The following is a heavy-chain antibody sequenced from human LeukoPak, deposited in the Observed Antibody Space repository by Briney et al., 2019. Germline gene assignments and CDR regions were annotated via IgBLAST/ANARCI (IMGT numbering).Heavy chain of an antibody. J-gene: IGHJ6*03. CDR1: GFTFSSYS. CDR3: ARERDRFLEWLKAYYYYYMDV. CDR2: ISSSSSTI. V-gene: IGHV3-48*04. Sequence: GGSLRLSCAASGFTFSSYSMNWVRQAPGKGLEWVSYISSSSSTIYYADSVKGRVTFSRDSVKNSLYLQMNSLRAEDTAVYYCARERDRFLEWLKAYYYYYMDVWGKGTTVTVSS. D-gene: IGHD3-3*01.